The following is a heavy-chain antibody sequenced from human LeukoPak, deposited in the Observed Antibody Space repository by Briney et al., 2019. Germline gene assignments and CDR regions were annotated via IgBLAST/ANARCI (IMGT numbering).Heavy chain of an antibody. CDR3: ARVGHCSSTSCIGNWFDP. D-gene: IGHD2-2*01. V-gene: IGHV4-59*01. CDR1: GGSLSSYY. Sequence: SETLSLTCTVSGGSLSSYYWSWIRQPPGKGLEGIGYIYYSGSTNYNPSLKSRVTISVDTSKNQFSLKLSSVTAADTAVYYCARVGHCSSTSCIGNWFDPWGQGTLVTVSS. CDR2: IYYSGST. J-gene: IGHJ5*02.